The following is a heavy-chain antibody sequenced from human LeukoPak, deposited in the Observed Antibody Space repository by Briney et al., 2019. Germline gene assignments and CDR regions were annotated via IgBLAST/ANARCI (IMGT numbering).Heavy chain of an antibody. Sequence: SGGSLRLSCAASGFTFDDYGMSWVRQAPGKGLEWVSGINWNGGVISYADSVKGRFTTSRDNAKNSLYLQMNSLRAEDTALYYCVRGYSSGYYFDFWGQGTLVTVSS. CDR2: INWNGGVI. CDR1: GFTFDDYG. V-gene: IGHV3-20*04. CDR3: VRGYSSGYYFDF. D-gene: IGHD3-22*01. J-gene: IGHJ4*02.